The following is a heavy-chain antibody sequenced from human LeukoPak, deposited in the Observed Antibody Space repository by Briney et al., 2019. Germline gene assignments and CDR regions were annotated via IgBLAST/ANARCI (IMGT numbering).Heavy chain of an antibody. Sequence: SETLSLTCTVPGGSISSSRYYWGCIRQPPGKGLERIGRIYYSGCTYYNPYLRSRVTISVDTSKNQFSLKLSSVTAADTAVYYCARVARIGDYYDSSGYSRPDTFDIWGQGTMVTVSS. D-gene: IGHD3-22*01. CDR1: GGSISSSRYY. CDR2: IYYSGCT. V-gene: IGHV4-39*07. J-gene: IGHJ3*02. CDR3: ARVARIGDYYDSSGYSRPDTFDI.